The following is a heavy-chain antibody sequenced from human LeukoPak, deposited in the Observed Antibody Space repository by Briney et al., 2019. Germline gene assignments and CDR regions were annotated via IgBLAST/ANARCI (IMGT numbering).Heavy chain of an antibody. CDR3: ARGLYTGPYYDFWSGYHYLGY. Sequence: SETLSPTCAVYGGSFSGYYWSWLRQPPGKGLEWIGEINHGGSTNYNPSLKSRVTISLDSSKNQFSLKLSSVTAADTAVYYCARGLYTGPYYDFWSGYHYLGYWGQATLLTLSS. CDR2: INHGGST. J-gene: IGHJ4*02. CDR1: GGSFSGYY. V-gene: IGHV4-34*01. D-gene: IGHD3-3*01.